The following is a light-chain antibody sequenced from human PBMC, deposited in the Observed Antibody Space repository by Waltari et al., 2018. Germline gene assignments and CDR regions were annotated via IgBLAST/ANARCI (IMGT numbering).Light chain of an antibody. J-gene: IGKJ1*01. CDR3: QHYVRLPAT. V-gene: IGKV3-20*01. CDR1: QSVSRT. CDR2: GAS. Sequence: EIVLTQSPGTLSLSPGERATLSCRASQSVSRTLAWYQQKPGQAPKLLIYGASIRATGIPDRFTGSGSGTDFCLTISSLEPEDVAIYFGQHYVRLPATCGQWTKVEIK.